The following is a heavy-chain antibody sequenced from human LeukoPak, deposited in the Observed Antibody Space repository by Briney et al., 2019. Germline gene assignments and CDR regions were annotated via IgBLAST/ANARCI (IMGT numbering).Heavy chain of an antibody. CDR1: GYTFTSYG. D-gene: IGHD3-22*01. J-gene: IGHJ4*02. Sequence: GASVKVSCKASGYTFTSYGISWVRQAPGQGLEWMGWISAYNGNTNYAQKLQGRVTMTTDASTSTAYMELRSLRSDDTAVYYCARAYSSGKWYYFDYWGQGTLVTVSS. CDR3: ARAYSSGKWYYFDY. V-gene: IGHV1-18*01. CDR2: ISAYNGNT.